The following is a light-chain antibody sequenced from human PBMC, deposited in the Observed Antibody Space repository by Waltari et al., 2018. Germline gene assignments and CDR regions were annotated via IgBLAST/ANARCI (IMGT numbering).Light chain of an antibody. Sequence: QSGLTQPPSLSAAPGQKVTISCPGSSSNLGHNFFAWYQQYPGTVPKPLIYENNKRPSGIPDRFSGSRSGTSATLVITGLLTGDEAVYYCGTWDSSLSGAVFGGGTHLTVL. CDR2: ENN. CDR1: SSNLGHNF. J-gene: IGLJ7*01. V-gene: IGLV1-51*02. CDR3: GTWDSSLSGAV.